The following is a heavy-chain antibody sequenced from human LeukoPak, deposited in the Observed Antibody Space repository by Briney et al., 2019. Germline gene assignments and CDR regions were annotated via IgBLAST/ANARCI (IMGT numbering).Heavy chain of an antibody. CDR3: ARDGHDFWSGYYTGSFDD. J-gene: IGHJ4*02. CDR2: INPNSGGT. CDR1: GYTFTGYY. D-gene: IGHD3-3*01. V-gene: IGHV1-2*02. Sequence: GASVKVSCKASGYTFTGYYMHWVRQAPGQGLEWMGWINPNSGGTNYAQKFQGRVTMTRDTSISTAYMELSRLRSDDTAVYYCARDGHDFWSGYYTGSFDDWGQGTLVTVSS.